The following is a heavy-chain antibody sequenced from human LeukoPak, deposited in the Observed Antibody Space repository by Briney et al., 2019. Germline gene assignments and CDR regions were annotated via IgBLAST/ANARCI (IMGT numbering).Heavy chain of an antibody. D-gene: IGHD3-10*01. CDR3: SKIGTGFDN. V-gene: IGHV3-15*01. Sequence: GGSLRLSCVVSGFTLNKAWMTWVRQAPGKGLEGVGRIKRKSDCGTTDYAVPVKGRFTISRDDSKNTLYLQMNSLKNEDTAVYFCSKIGTGFDNWGQGTLVTVSS. CDR2: IKRKSDCGTT. J-gene: IGHJ4*02. CDR1: GFTLNKAW.